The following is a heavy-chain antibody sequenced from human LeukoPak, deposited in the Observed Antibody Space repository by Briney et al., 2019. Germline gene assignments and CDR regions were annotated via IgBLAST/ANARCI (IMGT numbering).Heavy chain of an antibody. Sequence: SETLSLTCTLSGDSLSSAYWSWRRQPPGKGLEWLRSICHSGISGNTYYNPSLKSHLTISLDTPKNQFYLKLSSLTAADTAGYYCARQPRYSGSCSSNYGRQGTLVTV. V-gene: IGHV4-59*08. CDR1: GDSLSSAY. CDR3: ARQPRYSGSCSSNY. D-gene: IGHD1-26*01. CDR2: ICHSGISGNT. J-gene: IGHJ4*02.